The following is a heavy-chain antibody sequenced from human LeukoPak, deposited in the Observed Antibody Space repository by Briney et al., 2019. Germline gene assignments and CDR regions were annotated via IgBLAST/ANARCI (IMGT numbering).Heavy chain of an antibody. Sequence: SETLSLTCTVSGGSISSYYWSWIRQPPGKGLEWIGYIYYSGSTYYNPSLKSRVTISVDTSKNQFSLKLSSVTAADTAVYYCARLGSAAAGSRYFDYWGQGTLVTVSS. D-gene: IGHD6-13*01. CDR2: IYYSGST. CDR1: GGSISSYY. V-gene: IGHV4-59*08. CDR3: ARLGSAAAGSRYFDY. J-gene: IGHJ4*02.